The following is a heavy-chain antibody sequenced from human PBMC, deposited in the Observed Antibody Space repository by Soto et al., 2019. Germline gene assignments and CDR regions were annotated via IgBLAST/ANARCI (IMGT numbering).Heavy chain of an antibody. CDR1: GGSITSSSYS. Sequence: SETLSLTCTVSGGSITSSSYSWAWIRQSPGKGLEWIGNFYCSGTTKYNPSLKSRVTILVDTSKNQFSLKLTSVTAADTAQYYLEREYYDNNSLSIFAHWGQGTLVTVSS. V-gene: IGHV4-39*01. CDR3: EREYYDNNSLSIFAH. CDR2: FYCSGTT. D-gene: IGHD3-22*01. J-gene: IGHJ5*02.